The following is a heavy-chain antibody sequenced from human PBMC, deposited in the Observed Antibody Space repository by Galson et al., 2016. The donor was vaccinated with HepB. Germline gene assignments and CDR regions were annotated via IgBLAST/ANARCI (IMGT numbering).Heavy chain of an antibody. CDR3: AATLGVVIIRDLMGRASDYYGMDV. V-gene: IGHV1-69*13. Sequence: SVKVSCKASGGTLSSYPISWVRQAPGQGLEWMGGIIPMFGTTNYAPKFQGRVTITADESTTTAYMERSSLRSEDTAVFYCAATLGVVIIRDLMGRASDYYGMDVWGQGTTVTVSS. CDR2: IIPMFGTT. CDR1: GGTLSSYP. J-gene: IGHJ6*02. D-gene: IGHD3-3*01.